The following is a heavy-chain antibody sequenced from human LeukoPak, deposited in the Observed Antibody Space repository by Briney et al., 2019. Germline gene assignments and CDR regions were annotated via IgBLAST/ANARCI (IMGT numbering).Heavy chain of an antibody. CDR3: ARDTWIASAPNWFDP. CDR1: GGSISSTSYY. D-gene: IGHD6-13*01. Sequence: SETLSLTCTVSGGSISSTSYYWGWIRQPPGKGLEWVGSIYYSGSTYYSPSLKSRVTISVDTSNNQFSLKLSSVTAADTAVYYCARDTWIASAPNWFDPWGQGTLVTVSS. V-gene: IGHV4-39*01. J-gene: IGHJ5*02. CDR2: IYYSGST.